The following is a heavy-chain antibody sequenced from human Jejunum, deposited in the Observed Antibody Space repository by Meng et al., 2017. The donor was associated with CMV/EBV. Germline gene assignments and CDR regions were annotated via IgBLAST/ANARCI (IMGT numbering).Heavy chain of an antibody. CDR2: ISYGGGAT. CDR3: AKGVTSGSTYRAFDI. CDR1: FPFRTFA. J-gene: IGHJ3*02. D-gene: IGHD3-22*01. Sequence: FPFRTFAMGWVRQAPGKGLEWVSSISYGGGATPYPDSVTGPFTISRDTSENTLYLQMSSLRVDDTALYYCAKGVTSGSTYRAFDILGQGTKVTVSS. V-gene: IGHV3-23*01.